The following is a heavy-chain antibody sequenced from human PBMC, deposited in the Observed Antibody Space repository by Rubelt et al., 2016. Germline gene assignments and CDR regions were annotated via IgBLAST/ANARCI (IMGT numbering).Heavy chain of an antibody. CDR1: GFTFDDYT. D-gene: IGHD3-22*01. Sequence: GGSLRLSCAASGFTFDDYTMHWVRQAPGKGLEWVSLISWDGGSTYYADSVKGRFTISRDNSKNSLYLQMNSLRTEDTALYYCAKDIDSSGYYYRFQFDYWGQGTLVTVSS. CDR3: AKDIDSSGYYYRFQFDY. CDR2: ISWDGGST. J-gene: IGHJ4*02. V-gene: IGHV3-43*01.